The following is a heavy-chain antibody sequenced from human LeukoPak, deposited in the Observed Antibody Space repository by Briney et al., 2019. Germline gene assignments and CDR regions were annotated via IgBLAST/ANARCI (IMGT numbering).Heavy chain of an antibody. D-gene: IGHD3-22*01. CDR1: GFTFDDYT. CDR2: ISWDGGST. CDR3: AKDHPTYYYDSRSGGGFDY. J-gene: IGHJ4*02. V-gene: IGHV3-43*01. Sequence: GGSLRLSCAASGFTFDDYTMHWVRQAPGKGLEWVSLISWDGGSTYYADSVKGRFTISRDNSKNSLYLQMNSLRTEDTALYYCAKDHPTYYYDSRSGGGFDYWGQGTLVTVSS.